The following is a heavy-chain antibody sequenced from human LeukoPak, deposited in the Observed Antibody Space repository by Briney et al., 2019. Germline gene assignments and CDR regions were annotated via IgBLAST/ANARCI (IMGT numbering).Heavy chain of an antibody. CDR2: INPGGSSI. CDR3: ARSNQADDY. J-gene: IGHJ4*02. V-gene: IGHV3-74*01. Sequence: GGSLRLSCAAPGFTFSSYWMHWVRQVPGKGLVWVARINPGGSSITYADSVKGRFTIPRDNAKNTLYLQMDSLRAEDTGVYYCARSNQADDYWGQGTLVTVSS. CDR1: GFTFSSYW. D-gene: IGHD1-14*01.